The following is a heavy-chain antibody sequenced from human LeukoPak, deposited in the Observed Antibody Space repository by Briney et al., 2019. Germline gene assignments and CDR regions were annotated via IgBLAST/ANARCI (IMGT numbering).Heavy chain of an antibody. J-gene: IGHJ4*02. V-gene: IGHV1-69*04. D-gene: IGHD4-11*01. Sequence: ASVKVSCKASEGTFSNYAIGWVRQAPGQGLEWMGRIIPIHDTTNYAQEFQDRITITADMSTSTAYMDLSSLRSEDTAVYYCARDRDYCNAATCYKPADFWGQGNLVTVSS. CDR3: ARDRDYCNAATCYKPADF. CDR1: EGTFSNYA. CDR2: IIPIHDTT.